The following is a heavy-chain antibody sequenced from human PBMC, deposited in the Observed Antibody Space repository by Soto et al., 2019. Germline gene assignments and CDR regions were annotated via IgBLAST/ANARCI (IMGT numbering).Heavy chain of an antibody. J-gene: IGHJ6*02. CDR1: GFTFDDYT. CDR2: ISWDGGST. CDR3: AFQLYRGSEGLLGF. D-gene: IGHD5-12*01. V-gene: IGHV3-43*01. Sequence: GGSLRLSCAASGFTFDDYTMHWVRQAPGKGLEWVSLISWDGGSTYYADSVKGRFTISRDNSKNSLYLQMNSLRTEDTALYYCAFQLYRGSEGLLGFWGQGPTVTGSS.